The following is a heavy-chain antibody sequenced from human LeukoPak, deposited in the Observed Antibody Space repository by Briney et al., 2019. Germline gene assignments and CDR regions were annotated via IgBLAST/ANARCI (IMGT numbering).Heavy chain of an antibody. CDR2: IYTSEST. Sequence: PSETLSLTCTVSGDSISSYYWAWIRQPAGKGLEWIGRIYTSESTNYNPSLKSRVTISADKSKNQFSLKLGSVTAADTAVYYCARAGGGSGSSHLYYYYMDVWGKGTTVTVSS. CDR3: ARAGGGSGSSHLYYYYMDV. V-gene: IGHV4-4*07. D-gene: IGHD3-10*01. CDR1: GDSISSYY. J-gene: IGHJ6*03.